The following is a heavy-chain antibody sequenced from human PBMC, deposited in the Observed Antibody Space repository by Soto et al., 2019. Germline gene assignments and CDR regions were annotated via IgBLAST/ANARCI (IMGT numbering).Heavy chain of an antibody. CDR1: GGSISRGDYY. CDR3: ARARGARYFDY. Sequence: SSETLSLTCTVSGGSISRGDYYWSWIRQPPGKGLEWIGYIYYSGSTYYNPSLKSRVTISVDTSKNQFSLKLSSVTAADTAVYYCARARGARYFDYWGQGTLVTVSS. J-gene: IGHJ4*02. CDR2: IYYSGST. V-gene: IGHV4-30-4*01. D-gene: IGHD2-15*01.